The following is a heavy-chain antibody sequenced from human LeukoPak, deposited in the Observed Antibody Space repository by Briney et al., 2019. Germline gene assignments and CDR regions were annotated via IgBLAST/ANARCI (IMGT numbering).Heavy chain of an antibody. CDR3: ARHGGHDYSNYAWFAP. CDR1: GGSISPNY. D-gene: IGHD4-11*01. V-gene: IGHV4-4*09. CDR2: IYTSRGT. Sequence: PSETLSLTCTVSGGSISPNYWSWIRQPPGKGLEWIGYIYTSRGTIYNPSLRSRVTISIDTSKNQFSLKLSSVTAADTAVYYCARHGGHDYSNYAWFAPWGQGILVTVSS. J-gene: IGHJ5*02.